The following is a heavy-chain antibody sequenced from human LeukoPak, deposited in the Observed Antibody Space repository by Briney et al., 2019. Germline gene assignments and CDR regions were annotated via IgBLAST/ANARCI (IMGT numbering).Heavy chain of an antibody. CDR3: AREPTPYSYGLD. CDR1: GYTFTSYG. Sequence: ASVKVSCKASGYTFTSYGISWVRQAPGQGLEWMGWISAYNGNTNHAQKLQGRVTMTTDTSTSTAYMELRSLRSDDTAVYYCAREPTPYSYGLDWGQGTLVTVSS. D-gene: IGHD5-18*01. J-gene: IGHJ4*02. V-gene: IGHV1-18*01. CDR2: ISAYNGNT.